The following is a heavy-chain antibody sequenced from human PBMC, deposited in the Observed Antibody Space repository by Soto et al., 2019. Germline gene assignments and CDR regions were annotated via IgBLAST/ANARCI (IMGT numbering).Heavy chain of an antibody. V-gene: IGHV3-33*01. J-gene: IGHJ4*02. CDR2: IWYDGNNR. Sequence: HPGGSLRLSCAASGFTFSSYGMHWVRQAPGKGLEWVAVIWYDGNNRYNGGAVEGRFTISKDNSKNMLYLQMNDLRVEDTALYYCARDSIRVPADFDYWGQGTLVTVSS. CDR3: ARDSIRVPADFDY. D-gene: IGHD1-20*01. CDR1: GFTFSSYG.